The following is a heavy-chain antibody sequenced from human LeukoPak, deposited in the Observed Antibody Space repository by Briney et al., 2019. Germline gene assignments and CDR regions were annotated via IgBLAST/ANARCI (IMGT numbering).Heavy chain of an antibody. CDR3: ARNAGKYYRYFQH. J-gene: IGHJ1*01. Sequence: SETLSLTCTASGDSMNEYYWSWVRQPPGQGLEWIGYVYYSGSTAYNPSLKSRVNITSDTSKNQFSLTLTSVTAADTAMYYCARNAGKYYRYFQHWGQGTVVSVSS. CDR1: GDSMNEYY. V-gene: IGHV4-59*01. D-gene: IGHD2/OR15-2a*01. CDR2: VYYSGST.